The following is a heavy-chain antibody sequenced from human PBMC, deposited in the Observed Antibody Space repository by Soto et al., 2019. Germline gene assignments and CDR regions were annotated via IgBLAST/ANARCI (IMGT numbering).Heavy chain of an antibody. D-gene: IGHD4-4*01. Sequence: EVQLVESGGGLVQPGGSLRLSCAASGFTFSTYWMHWVRQAPGKGLVWVSRTNTDGSSTTYADSVEGRFTISRDNAKNTLYLQMNSLRAEDTAVSYCARGTRVIPAESDFDYWGQGTLVTVSS. CDR1: GFTFSTYW. CDR2: TNTDGSST. V-gene: IGHV3-74*01. CDR3: ARGTRVIPAESDFDY. J-gene: IGHJ4*02.